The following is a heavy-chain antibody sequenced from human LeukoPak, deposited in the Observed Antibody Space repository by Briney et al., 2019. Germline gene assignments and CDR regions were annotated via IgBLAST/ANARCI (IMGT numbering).Heavy chain of an antibody. D-gene: IGHD2-15*01. V-gene: IGHV4-39*01. CDR2: IYYTGIT. CDR1: GGSISSSIYT. CDR3: ARRMTPTRSLDY. J-gene: IGHJ4*02. Sequence: SETLSLTCTISGGSISSSIYTWGWIRQSPGKGLEWIGSIYYTGITNYNPSLKSRVTISVDTSNNQFSLKLSSVTAADTAVYYCARRMTPTRSLDYWGQGTLVTVSS.